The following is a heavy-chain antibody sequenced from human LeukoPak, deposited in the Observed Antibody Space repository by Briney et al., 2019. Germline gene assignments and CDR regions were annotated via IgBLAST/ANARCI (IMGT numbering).Heavy chain of an antibody. V-gene: IGHV3-43*02. Sequence: YPGGSLRLSCAASGFTFDDYAMHWVRHAPGKGLEWVSLISGDDGSTYYADSVKGRFTISRDNSKNSLYLQMNSLRTEDTALYYCASLEAMDKNDAFDIWGQGTMVTVSS. J-gene: IGHJ3*02. CDR1: GFTFDDYA. CDR2: ISGDDGST. CDR3: ASLEAMDKNDAFDI. D-gene: IGHD5-18*01.